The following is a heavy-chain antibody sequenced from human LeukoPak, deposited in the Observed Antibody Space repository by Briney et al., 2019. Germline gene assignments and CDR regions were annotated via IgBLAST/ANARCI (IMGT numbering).Heavy chain of an antibody. J-gene: IGHJ6*02. Sequence: GGSLRLSCAASGFTVSSNYMSWVRQAPGKGLEWVSVIYSGGSTYYSDSVKGRFTISRDNSKNTLYLQMNSLRAEDTAVYYCARGLWFGELLHPHYYYYGMDVWGQGTTVTVSS. V-gene: IGHV3-53*01. D-gene: IGHD3-10*01. CDR2: IYSGGST. CDR1: GFTVSSNY. CDR3: ARGLWFGELLHPHYYYYGMDV.